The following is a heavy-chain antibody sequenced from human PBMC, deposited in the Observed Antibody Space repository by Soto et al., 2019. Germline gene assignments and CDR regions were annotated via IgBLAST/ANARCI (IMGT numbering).Heavy chain of an antibody. CDR2: INPNSGGT. J-gene: IGHJ4*02. CDR3: ARAYARSSGWSPRPLGY. CDR1: GYTFTGYY. D-gene: IGHD6-19*01. V-gene: IGHV1-2*04. Sequence: VASVKVSCKASGYTFTGYYMHWVRQAPGQGLEWMGWINPNSGGTNYAQKFQGWVTMTRDTSISTAYMELSRLRSDDTAVYYCARAYARSSGWSPRPLGYWGQGTLVTVSS.